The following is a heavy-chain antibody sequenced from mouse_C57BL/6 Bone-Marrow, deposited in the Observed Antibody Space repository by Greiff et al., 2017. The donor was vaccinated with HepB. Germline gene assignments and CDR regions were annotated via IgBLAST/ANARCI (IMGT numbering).Heavy chain of an antibody. CDR1: GYTFTDYE. Sequence: QVQLQQSGAELVRPGASVTLSCKASGYTFTDYEMHWVKQTPVHGLEWIGAIDPETGGTAYNQKFKGKAILTADKSSSTAYMELRSLTSEDSAVYYCTRDGGYYFDYWGQGTTLTVSS. V-gene: IGHV1-15*01. J-gene: IGHJ2*01. D-gene: IGHD2-3*01. CDR3: TRDGGYYFDY. CDR2: IDPETGGT.